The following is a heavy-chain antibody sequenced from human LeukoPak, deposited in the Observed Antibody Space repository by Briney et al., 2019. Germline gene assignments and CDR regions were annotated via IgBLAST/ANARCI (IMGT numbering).Heavy chain of an antibody. CDR1: GGSISSYY. CDR2: IFYSGST. V-gene: IGHV4-59*12. CDR3: ATEYSSSGYGY. Sequence: PSETLSLTCTVSGGSISSYYWSWIRQPPGKGLEWIGYIFYSGSTNYNPSLKSRVTISVDTSKTQFSLKLSSVTAADTAVYYCATEYSSSGYGYWGQGTLVTVSS. D-gene: IGHD6-6*01. J-gene: IGHJ4*02.